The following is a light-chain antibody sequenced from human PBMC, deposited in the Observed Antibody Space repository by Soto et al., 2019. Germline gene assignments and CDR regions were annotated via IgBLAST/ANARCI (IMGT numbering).Light chain of an antibody. CDR3: QQYGSSRVIT. CDR1: QSVSSK. V-gene: IGKV3-15*01. CDR2: GAS. Sequence: EIVMTPSPATLSVSPGEGATLCCRASQSVSSKLAWYQQKPGQAPRLLIYGASTRATGIPARFSGSGSGTDFTLTISRLEPEDFAVYYCQQYGSSRVITFGQGTRLEI. J-gene: IGKJ5*01.